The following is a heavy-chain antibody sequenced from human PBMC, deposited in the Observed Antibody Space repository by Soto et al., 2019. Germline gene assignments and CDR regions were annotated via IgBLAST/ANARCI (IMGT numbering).Heavy chain of an antibody. V-gene: IGHV1-69*13. CDR1: GGTFSNFA. Sequence: SVKVSCKASGGTFSNFAINWVRQAPGQGLEWMGGIILPFGVPHYAQKFQGRVTIAADESMTTAYMDLSGLRSEDPAVYYCARDPDYEGYFDYWGQ. CDR3: ARDPDYEGYFDY. CDR2: IILPFGVP. J-gene: IGHJ4*03. D-gene: IGHD4-17*01.